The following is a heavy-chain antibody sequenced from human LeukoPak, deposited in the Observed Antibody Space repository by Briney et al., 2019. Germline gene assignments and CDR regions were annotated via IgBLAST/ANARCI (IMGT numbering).Heavy chain of an antibody. J-gene: IGHJ4*02. V-gene: IGHV3-30*18. D-gene: IGHD3-22*01. Sequence: GRSLRLSCAASGFTFSSYGMHWVRQAPGKGLEWVAVISYDGSNKYYADSVKGRFTISRDNSKNTLYLQMNSLRAEDTAVYCCAKVHSPYYDSSGYLDYWGQGTLVTVSS. CDR2: ISYDGSNK. CDR1: GFTFSSYG. CDR3: AKVHSPYYDSSGYLDY.